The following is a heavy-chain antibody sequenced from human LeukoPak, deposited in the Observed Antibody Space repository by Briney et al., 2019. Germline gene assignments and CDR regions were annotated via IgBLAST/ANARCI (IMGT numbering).Heavy chain of an antibody. D-gene: IGHD3-3*01. CDR1: GLTVSSNY. V-gene: IGHV3-53*01. CDR3: ARAMEYYDFWSGYWDYYYGMDV. CDR2: IYSGGST. J-gene: IGHJ6*02. Sequence: GRSLRLSCAASGLTVSSNYMSWVRQAPGKGLEWVSAIYSGGSTYYTDSVKGRITISRHNSKNTLYLQMNSLRAEDTAVYYCARAMEYYDFWSGYWDYYYGMDVWGQGTTVTVSS.